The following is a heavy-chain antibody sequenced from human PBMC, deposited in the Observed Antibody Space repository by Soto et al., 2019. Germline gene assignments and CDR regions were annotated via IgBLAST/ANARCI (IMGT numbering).Heavy chain of an antibody. V-gene: IGHV3-30*18. CDR3: AKDNWGYYDILTGYYSLDY. CDR2: ISYDGSNK. J-gene: IGHJ4*02. D-gene: IGHD3-9*01. Sequence: LRLSCAASGXTFSSYGMHWVRQAPGKGLEWVAVISYDGSNKYYADSVKGRFTLSRDNSKNTLYLQMNSLRAEDTAVYYCAKDNWGYYDILTGYYSLDYWGQGTLVTVSS. CDR1: GXTFSSYG.